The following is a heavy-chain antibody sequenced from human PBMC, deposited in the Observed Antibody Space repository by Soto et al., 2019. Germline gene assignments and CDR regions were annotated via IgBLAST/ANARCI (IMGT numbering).Heavy chain of an antibody. CDR2: IYYSGST. Sequence: SETLSLTCTVSGGSISSYYWSWIRQPPGKGLEWIGYIYYSGSTNYNPSLKSRVTISVDTSKNQFSLKLSSVTAADTAVYYCASVNDYGDLHFDYWGQGTLVTVSS. J-gene: IGHJ4*02. V-gene: IGHV4-59*01. D-gene: IGHD4-17*01. CDR1: GGSISSYY. CDR3: ASVNDYGDLHFDY.